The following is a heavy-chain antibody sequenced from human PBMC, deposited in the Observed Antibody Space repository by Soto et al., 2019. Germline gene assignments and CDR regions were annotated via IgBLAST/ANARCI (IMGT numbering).Heavy chain of an antibody. Sequence: QVQLVQSGAEVKKPGSSVKVSCKASGGTFSSYTISWVRQAPGQGLEWMGRIIPILGIANYEQKFQGRVTITADKSTSTAYMELSSLRSEDTAVYYCAVRSNIDAFDIWGQGTMVTVSS. J-gene: IGHJ3*02. CDR2: IIPILGIA. V-gene: IGHV1-69*02. CDR3: AVRSNIDAFDI. CDR1: GGTFSSYT.